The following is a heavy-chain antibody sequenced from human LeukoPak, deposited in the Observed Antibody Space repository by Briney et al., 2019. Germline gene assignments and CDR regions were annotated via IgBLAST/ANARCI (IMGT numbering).Heavy chain of an antibody. J-gene: IGHJ6*03. D-gene: IGHD3-22*01. CDR2: IYSGGST. CDR3: ARDYYDSSGYSRDYYYYMDV. V-gene: IGHV3-53*01. CDR1: GFTVSSNY. Sequence: GGSLRLSCAASGFTVSSNYMSWVRQAPGKGLEWVSVIYSGGSTYYADSVKGRFTISRDNSKNTLYLQMNSLRAEDTAVYYCARDYYDSSGYSRDYYYYMDVWGKGTAVTISS.